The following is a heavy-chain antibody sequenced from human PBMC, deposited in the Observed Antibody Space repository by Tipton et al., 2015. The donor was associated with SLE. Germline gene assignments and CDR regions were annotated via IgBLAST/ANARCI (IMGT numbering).Heavy chain of an antibody. CDR3: ARGPYCSGGICYSDYYYGLDV. D-gene: IGHD2-15*01. Sequence: TLSLTCTASGDSISIFYWSWIRQSPGKGLEWIGNIYTSGSTDYNPSLKSRVTISVDTSKNQFSLKLSSVTAADTAVYYCARGPYCSGGICYSDYYYGLDVWGQGTAVTVSS. CDR1: GDSISIFY. CDR2: IYTSGST. J-gene: IGHJ6*02. V-gene: IGHV4-4*09.